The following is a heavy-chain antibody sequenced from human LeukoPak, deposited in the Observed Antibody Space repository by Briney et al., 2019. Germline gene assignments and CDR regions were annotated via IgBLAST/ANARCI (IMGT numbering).Heavy chain of an antibody. CDR2: ISAYNGNT. CDR1: GYTFTSDG. D-gene: IGHD3-22*01. CDR3: ARYDSSGYSYYFDY. J-gene: IGHJ4*02. Sequence: GASVKVSCKASGYTFTSDGISWVRQAPGQGLEWMGWISAYNGNTNYAQKLQGRVTMTTDTSTSTAYMELRSLRSDDTAVYYCARYDSSGYSYYFDYWGQGTLVTVSS. V-gene: IGHV1-18*01.